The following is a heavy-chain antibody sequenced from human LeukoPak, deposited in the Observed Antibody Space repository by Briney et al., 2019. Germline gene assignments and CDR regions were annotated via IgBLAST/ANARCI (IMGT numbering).Heavy chain of an antibody. J-gene: IGHJ6*02. Sequence: SGGSLRLSCAASGFTFSSYSMNWVRQAPGKGLEWVSYISSSSSTIYYADSVKGRFTISRDNAKNSLYLQMNSLRAEDTAVYYCARCTDSGWPYYYYGMDVWGQGTTVTVSS. V-gene: IGHV3-48*04. CDR1: GFTFSSYS. CDR3: ARCTDSGWPYYYYGMDV. D-gene: IGHD6-19*01. CDR2: ISSSSSTI.